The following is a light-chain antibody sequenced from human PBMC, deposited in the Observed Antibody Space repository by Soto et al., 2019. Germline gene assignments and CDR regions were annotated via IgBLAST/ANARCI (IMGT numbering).Light chain of an antibody. CDR1: QSISSS. CDR3: QHTYNNPHT. V-gene: IGKV1-39*01. CDR2: GAS. Sequence: DIQMTQSPSSLSASVGNRVTITCRASQSISSSLNWYQQKSGKAPKLLIYGASNLQSGVPSRFSGSGSGTDFTLTISSLKPEDSATYYCQHTYNNPHTFGQGTKVDIK. J-gene: IGKJ2*01.